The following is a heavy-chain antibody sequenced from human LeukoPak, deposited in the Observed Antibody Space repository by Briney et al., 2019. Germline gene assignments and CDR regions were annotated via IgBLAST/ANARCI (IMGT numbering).Heavy chain of an antibody. Sequence: KPSETLSLTCAAYGGSFSGYSWNWIRQPPGKGLEWIGEIDHGGSANYNPSLKSRVTISVDTSKNQFSLRLSSLTAADTAVYYCAREGSATARPFVSNDYWGQGTLVTVSS. J-gene: IGHJ4*02. CDR2: IDHGGSA. CDR1: GGSFSGYS. V-gene: IGHV4-34*01. CDR3: AREGSATARPFVSNDY. D-gene: IGHD6-6*01.